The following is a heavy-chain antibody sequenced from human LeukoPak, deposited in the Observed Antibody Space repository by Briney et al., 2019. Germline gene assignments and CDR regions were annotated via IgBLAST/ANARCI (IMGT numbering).Heavy chain of an antibody. CDR3: AKDLVTGSLDY. D-gene: IGHD3-10*01. Sequence: LAGGSLRLSRAASGFTFSSYAMTWVRQAPGKGLEWVSSISSSGGSTYYADSVRGRFTISRDNSKNTLYLQMNSLRAEDTAIYYCAKDLVTGSLDYWGQGTLVTVSS. CDR1: GFTFSSYA. CDR2: ISSSGGST. V-gene: IGHV3-23*01. J-gene: IGHJ4*02.